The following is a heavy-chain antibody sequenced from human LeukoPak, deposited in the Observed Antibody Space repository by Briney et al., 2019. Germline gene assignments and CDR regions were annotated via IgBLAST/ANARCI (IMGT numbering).Heavy chain of an antibody. CDR3: ARDTVTRNYYYYYGMDV. CDR1: GYTFTGYY. D-gene: IGHD4-11*01. V-gene: IGHV1-2*02. Sequence: ASVKVSCKASGYTFTGYYMHWVRQAPGQGLEWMGWINPNSGGTNYAQKFQGRVTMTRDTSISTAYMELSRLRSDDTAVYYCARDTVTRNYYYYYGMDVWGQGTTVTVSS. J-gene: IGHJ6*02. CDR2: INPNSGGT.